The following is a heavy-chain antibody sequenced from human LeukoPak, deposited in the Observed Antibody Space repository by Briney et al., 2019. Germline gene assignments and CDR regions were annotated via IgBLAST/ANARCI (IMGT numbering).Heavy chain of an antibody. CDR3: ARGVGATFGN. CDR2: INHRGTT. CDR1: GGSLSGYY. V-gene: IGHV4-34*01. D-gene: IGHD1-26*01. J-gene: IGHJ4*02. Sequence: SETLSLTCAVYGGSLSGYYWNWIRQPPGKGLEWIGEINHRGTTNYNPSLKSRVTISVDTSKNQFSLKLSSVTAADTAVYYCARGVGATFGNWGQGTLVTVSS.